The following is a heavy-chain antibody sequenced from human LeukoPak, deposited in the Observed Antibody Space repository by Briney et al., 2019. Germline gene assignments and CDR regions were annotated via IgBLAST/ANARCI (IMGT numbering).Heavy chain of an antibody. J-gene: IGHJ4*02. CDR2: INPNSGVT. CDR1: GYTFTAYY. V-gene: IGHV1-2*02. Sequence: GASVKVSCKASGYTFTAYYMYWVRQAPGQGLEWMGWINPNSGVTSYAQKFLGRVTMARDPSISTAYMELNRLRSDDTAVYYCAVIAAAGTQLDYWGQGTLVTVSS. CDR3: AVIAAAGTQLDY. D-gene: IGHD6-13*01.